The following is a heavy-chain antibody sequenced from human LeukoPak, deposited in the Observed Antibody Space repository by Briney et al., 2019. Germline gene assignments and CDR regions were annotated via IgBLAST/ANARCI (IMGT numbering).Heavy chain of an antibody. Sequence: GGSLRLSCAASGFTFSSYGMSWVRQAPGKGLEWVSAISGSGGSTYYADSVKGRLTISRDNSKNTLYLQMNSLRAEDTAVYYCASRRAAAGTVYWGQGTLVTVSS. CDR2: ISGSGGST. CDR1: GFTFSSYG. V-gene: IGHV3-23*01. J-gene: IGHJ4*02. D-gene: IGHD6-13*01. CDR3: ASRRAAAGTVY.